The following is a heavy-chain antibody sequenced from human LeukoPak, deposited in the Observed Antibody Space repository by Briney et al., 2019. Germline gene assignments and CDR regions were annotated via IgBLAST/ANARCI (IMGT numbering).Heavy chain of an antibody. CDR1: GGSIRSSSYY. CDR3: ASLRERSYYARGFDY. Sequence: SETLSLTCTVSGGSIRSSSYYWGWIRQPPGKGLEWIGSIYYSGSTYYNPSLKSRVTISVDTSKNQLSLKLSSVTAADTAVYYCASLRERSYYARGFDYWGQGTLVIVFS. D-gene: IGHD1-26*01. V-gene: IGHV4-39*01. J-gene: IGHJ4*02. CDR2: IYYSGST.